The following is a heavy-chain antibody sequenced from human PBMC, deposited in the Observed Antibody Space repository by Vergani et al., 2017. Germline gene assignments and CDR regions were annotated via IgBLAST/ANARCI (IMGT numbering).Heavy chain of an antibody. V-gene: IGHV3-48*01. J-gene: IGHJ6*03. Sequence: EVQLVESGGGLVQPGGSLRLSCAASGFNFSSYSMNWVRQAPGKGLEWVSYVTSSSRSQSYADSVKGRFTISRDSAKNSLYLQMNSLRAEDTAVYYCVRVSGLELGYYYYYMDVWGKGTTVIVSS. CDR1: GFNFSSYS. CDR3: VRVSGLELGYYYYYMDV. CDR2: VTSSSRSQ. D-gene: IGHD1-7*01.